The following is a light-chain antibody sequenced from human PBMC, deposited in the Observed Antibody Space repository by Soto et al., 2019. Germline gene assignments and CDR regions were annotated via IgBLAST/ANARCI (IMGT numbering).Light chain of an antibody. Sequence: QMTQSPSTLSASVGDRVTITCWASQSVGSWLAWHQQKAGRAPKVLVYKAPSLQNGVPSRFGGRGSGTEFPLTISSLQPDDVATYFCQQYSRYPWTFGQGTKVQIK. J-gene: IGKJ1*01. V-gene: IGKV1-5*03. CDR2: KAP. CDR1: QSVGSW. CDR3: QQYSRYPWT.